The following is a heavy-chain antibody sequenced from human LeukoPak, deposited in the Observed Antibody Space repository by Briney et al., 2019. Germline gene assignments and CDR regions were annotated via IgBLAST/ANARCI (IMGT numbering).Heavy chain of an antibody. Sequence: GGSLRLSCAASGFTFSSYWMSWVRQAPGKGLEWVANIKQDGSEKYYVDSVKGRFTISRDNAKNSLYLQMNSLRAEDTAVYYCAREDCSGGSCYSGFADYWGQGTLVTVSS. CDR1: GFTFSSYW. J-gene: IGHJ4*02. D-gene: IGHD2-15*01. CDR2: IKQDGSEK. V-gene: IGHV3-7*01. CDR3: AREDCSGGSCYSGFADY.